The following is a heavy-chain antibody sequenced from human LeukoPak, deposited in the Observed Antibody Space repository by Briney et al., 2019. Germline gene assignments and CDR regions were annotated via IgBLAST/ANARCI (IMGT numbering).Heavy chain of an antibody. V-gene: IGHV1-2*02. CDR3: ARVVAAAGTVKYYFDY. CDR1: GYTFTGYY. J-gene: IGHJ4*02. CDR2: INPNSGGT. D-gene: IGHD6-13*01. Sequence: ASVKVSFKASGYTFTGYYMHWVRQAPGQGLEWMGWINPNSGGTNYAQKFQGRVTMTRDTSISTAYMELSRLRSDDTAVYYCARVVAAAGTVKYYFDYWGQGTLVTVSS.